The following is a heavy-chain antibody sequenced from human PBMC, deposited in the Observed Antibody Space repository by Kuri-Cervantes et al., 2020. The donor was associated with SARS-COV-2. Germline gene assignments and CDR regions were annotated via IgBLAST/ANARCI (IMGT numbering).Heavy chain of an antibody. J-gene: IGHJ4*02. CDR2: INNDGYYT. Sequence: GGSLRLSCSPSGLTFSHYVMHWVRQAPGKGLEYVSAINNDGYYTYYTDSVKGRFIISRDNSKNTLYLQMSSLRAEDTAVYYCVKSLRFLEWLPLDYWGQGTLVTVSS. V-gene: IGHV3-64D*08. CDR1: GLTFSHYV. CDR3: VKSLRFLEWLPLDY. D-gene: IGHD3-3*01.